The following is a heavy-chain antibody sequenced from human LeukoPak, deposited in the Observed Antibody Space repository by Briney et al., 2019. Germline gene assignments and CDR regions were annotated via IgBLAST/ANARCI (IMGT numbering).Heavy chain of an antibody. D-gene: IGHD7-27*01. J-gene: IGHJ4*02. CDR2: ISYDGSNK. V-gene: IGHV3-30*03. Sequence: GGSLRLSCAASGFTFSSYGMHWVRQAPGKGLEWVAVISYDGSNKYYADSVKGRFTISRDNAKNSLYLQMNSLRAEDTAVYYCAREVWGGYYFDYWGQGTLVTVSS. CDR3: AREVWGGYYFDY. CDR1: GFTFSSYG.